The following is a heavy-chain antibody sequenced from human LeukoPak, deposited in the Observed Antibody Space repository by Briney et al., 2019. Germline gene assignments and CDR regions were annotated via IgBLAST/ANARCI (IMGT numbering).Heavy chain of an antibody. CDR2: INPNSGGT. V-gene: IGHV1-2*06. Sequence: ASVKVSCKASGYTFSNHYMHWVRQAPGQGLEWMGRINPNSGGTNYAQKFQGRVTMTRDTSISTAYMELSRLRSDDTAVYYCARDRWGSYYFDYWGQGTLVTVSS. CDR3: ARDRWGSYYFDY. CDR1: GYTFSNHY. J-gene: IGHJ4*02. D-gene: IGHD2-21*01.